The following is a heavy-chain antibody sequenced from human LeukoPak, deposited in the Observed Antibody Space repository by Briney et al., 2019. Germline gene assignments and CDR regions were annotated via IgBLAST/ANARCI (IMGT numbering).Heavy chain of an antibody. D-gene: IGHD2-15*01. V-gene: IGHV1-8*02. CDR2: MNPNSGNT. J-gene: IGHJ5*02. CDR3: ARAGEYCSGGSCYSTWFDP. Sequence: ASVKVSCKASGYTFTSYGISWVRQAPGQGLEWMGWMNPNSGNTGYAQKFQGRVTMTRNTSISTAYMELSSLRSEDTAVYYCARAGEYCSGGSCYSTWFDPWGQGTLVTVSS. CDR1: GYTFTSYG.